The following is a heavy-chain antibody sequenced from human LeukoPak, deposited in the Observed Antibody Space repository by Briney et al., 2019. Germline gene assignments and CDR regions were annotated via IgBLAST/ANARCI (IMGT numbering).Heavy chain of an antibody. J-gene: IGHJ4*02. V-gene: IGHV5-10-1*01. Sequence: GESLKISCKGSGYSFTSYWISWVRQMPGKGLEWMGRIDPSDSYTNYSPSFQGHVTISADKSIRTAYLQWSSLKASDTAMYYCARQVEGYSSSWFLWGQGTLVTVPS. CDR3: ARQVEGYSSSWFL. CDR1: GYSFTSYW. CDR2: IDPSDSYT. D-gene: IGHD6-13*01.